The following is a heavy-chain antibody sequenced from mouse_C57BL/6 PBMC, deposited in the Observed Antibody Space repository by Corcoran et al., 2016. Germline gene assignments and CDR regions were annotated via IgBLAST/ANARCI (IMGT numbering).Heavy chain of an antibody. CDR3: ARPSTMVTTYYAMDY. J-gene: IGHJ4*01. CDR1: GYTFTDYY. Sequence: EVQLQQSGPELVKPGASVKISCKASGYTFTDYYMNWVKQSHGKSLEWIGDINPNNGGTSYNQKFKGKATLTVDKSSSTAYMELRSLTSEDSAVYYCARPSTMVTTYYAMDYWGQGTSVTVSS. CDR2: INPNNGGT. V-gene: IGHV1-26*01. D-gene: IGHD2-2*01.